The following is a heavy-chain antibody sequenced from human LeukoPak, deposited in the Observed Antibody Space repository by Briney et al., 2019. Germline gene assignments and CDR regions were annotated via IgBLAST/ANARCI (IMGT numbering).Heavy chain of an antibody. D-gene: IGHD2-21*01. J-gene: IGHJ4*01. CDR2: SSSSDDGK. V-gene: IGHV3-23*01. CDR1: GLSLNNYA. Sequence: GGSLRLSCTASGLSLNNYAMSWVRQVPGKGLEWVSASSSSDDGKWYAESVRGRFTISRDVSKNTVYLQMNSLRVEDAGVYYCAKAPVTSCRGAFCYPFDYWGHGTLVTVSS. CDR3: AKAPVTSCRGAFCYPFDY.